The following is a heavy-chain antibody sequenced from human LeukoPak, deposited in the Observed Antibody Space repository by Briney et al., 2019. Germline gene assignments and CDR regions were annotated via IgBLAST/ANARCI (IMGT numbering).Heavy chain of an antibody. Sequence: GESLKISCKGSGYSFTSYWIGWVRQMPGKGLEWMGIIYPGDSDTRYSPSFQGQVTISADKSISTAYLQWSSLKASDTAMYYCARGIMITFGGATIDYWGQGTLVTVSS. CDR1: GYSFTSYW. J-gene: IGHJ4*02. D-gene: IGHD3-16*01. V-gene: IGHV5-51*01. CDR2: IYPGDSDT. CDR3: ARGIMITFGGATIDY.